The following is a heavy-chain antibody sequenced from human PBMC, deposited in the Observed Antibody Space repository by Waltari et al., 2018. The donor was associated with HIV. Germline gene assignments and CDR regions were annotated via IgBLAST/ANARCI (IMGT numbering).Heavy chain of an antibody. D-gene: IGHD3-22*01. CDR3: ARVHYHDRSAYAY. CDR1: GFTFSNYS. Sequence: EVQLVESGGGLVKPGGSLRLSCAASGFTFSNYSMNWVRQAPGKGLEWVSSISSSSSYTYYADSVKGRFTIFRDNAKNSLYLQMNSLRAEDTAVYYCARVHYHDRSAYAYWGQGTLVTVSP. V-gene: IGHV3-21*01. CDR2: ISSSSSYT. J-gene: IGHJ4*02.